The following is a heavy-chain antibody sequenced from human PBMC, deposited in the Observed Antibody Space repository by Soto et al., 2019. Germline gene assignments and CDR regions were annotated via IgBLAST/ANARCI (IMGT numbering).Heavy chain of an antibody. CDR1: GFTFSSYG. CDR3: AKGDTALDY. CDR2: ISGSGGST. J-gene: IGHJ4*02. D-gene: IGHD5-18*01. Sequence: GGSLRLSCAASGFTFSSYGMSWVRQAPGKGLEWVSGISGSGGSTYYADSVKGRFTISRDNSKHTLYLQMNSLRAEDTAIYYCAKGDTALDYWGQGTLVTVSS. V-gene: IGHV3-23*01.